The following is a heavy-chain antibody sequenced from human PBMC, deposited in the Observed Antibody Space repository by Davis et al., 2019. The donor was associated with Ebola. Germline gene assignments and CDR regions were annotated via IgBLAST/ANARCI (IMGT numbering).Heavy chain of an antibody. V-gene: IGHV1-8*01. CDR3: ASRGGPRLDAFDI. CDR1: GYTFTSYD. D-gene: IGHD3-3*01. J-gene: IGHJ3*02. CDR2: MNPNSGST. Sequence: ASVKVSCKASGYTFTSYDINWVRQATGRGLEWMGWMNPNSGSTGYAQNIQGRVTMTRNTSISTAYMELSSLRSEDTAVYYCASRGGPRLDAFDIWGQGTLVTVSS.